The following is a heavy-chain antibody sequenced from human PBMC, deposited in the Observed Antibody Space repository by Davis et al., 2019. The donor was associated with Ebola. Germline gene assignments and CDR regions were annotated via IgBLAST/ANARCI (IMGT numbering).Heavy chain of an antibody. CDR3: VRYNWNFGGFDP. V-gene: IGHV4-59*01. Sequence: SETLSLTCKVSGGSMDSYYWTWIRQPPGKGLEWMGYIYDTGYTTYSPSLKSRVTLSVDTSKNQFSLKLTSVTAADTAVYYCVRYNWNFGGFDPWGQGTLVIVSS. CDR1: GGSMDSYY. CDR2: IYDTGYT. D-gene: IGHD1-20*01. J-gene: IGHJ5*02.